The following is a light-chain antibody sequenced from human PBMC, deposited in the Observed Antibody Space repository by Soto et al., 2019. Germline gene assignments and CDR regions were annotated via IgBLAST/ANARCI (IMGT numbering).Light chain of an antibody. CDR2: GIS. CDR1: QSVSSN. V-gene: IGKV3D-15*01. Sequence: EIMMTQSPATLSVSPGERATLSCRASQSVSSNLAWYQQKPGHAPRLLMYGISTRATGIPDRFSSSGSGTDFTLTTTRLEPEDFAVYYCQQYVTSSPRTFGQGTKVDIK. J-gene: IGKJ1*01. CDR3: QQYVTSSPRT.